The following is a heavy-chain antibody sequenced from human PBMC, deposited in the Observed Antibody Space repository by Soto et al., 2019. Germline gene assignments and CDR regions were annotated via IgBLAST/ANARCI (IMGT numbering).Heavy chain of an antibody. J-gene: IGHJ5*02. CDR3: ARDTNWNYRACNWFDP. CDR1: GYTFTSYG. Sequence: GASVKVSCKASGYTFTSYGISWVRQAPGQGLEWMGWISAYNGNTNYAQKLQGRVTMTTDTSTSTAYMELRSLRSDDTAVYYCARDTNWNYRACNWFDPWGQGTLVTVYS. CDR2: ISAYNGNT. D-gene: IGHD1-7*01. V-gene: IGHV1-18*01.